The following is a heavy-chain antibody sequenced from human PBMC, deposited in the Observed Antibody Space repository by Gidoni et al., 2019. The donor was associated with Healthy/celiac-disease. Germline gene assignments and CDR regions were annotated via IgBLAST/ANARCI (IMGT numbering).Heavy chain of an antibody. D-gene: IGHD5-12*01. Sequence: EVQLVQSGAEVKKPGESLRISCKGSGYSFTSYWISWVRQMPGTGLEWMGRIDPSDSYTNYSPSFQGHVTISADKSISTAYLQWSSLKASDTAMYYCARHYGYSGYDYSYMDVWGKGTTVTVSS. CDR2: IDPSDSYT. CDR3: ARHYGYSGYDYSYMDV. CDR1: GYSFTSYW. J-gene: IGHJ6*03. V-gene: IGHV5-10-1*03.